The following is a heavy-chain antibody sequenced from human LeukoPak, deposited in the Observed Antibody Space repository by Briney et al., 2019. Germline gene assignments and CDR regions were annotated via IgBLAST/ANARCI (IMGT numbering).Heavy chain of an antibody. D-gene: IGHD2-2*01. V-gene: IGHV3-23*01. CDR3: AKEPAAIRYYYYYMDV. J-gene: IGHJ6*03. CDR1: GFTFSSYA. Sequence: PGGSLRLSCAASGFTFSSYAMSWVRQAPGKGLEWASAISGSGGSTYYADSVKGRFTISRDNSKNTLYLQMNSLRAEDTAVYYCAKEPAAIRYYYYYMDVWGKGTTVTVSS. CDR2: ISGSGGST.